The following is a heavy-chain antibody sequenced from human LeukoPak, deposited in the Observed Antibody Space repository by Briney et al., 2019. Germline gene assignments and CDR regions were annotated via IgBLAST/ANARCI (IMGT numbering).Heavy chain of an antibody. V-gene: IGHV3-23*01. Sequence: GGSPRLSCAASGFTFSSYAMSWVRQAPGKGLEWVSAISGSGGSTYYADSVKGRFTISRDNSKNTLYLQMNSLRAEDTAVYYCANLFRGVTALFDYWGQGTLVTVSS. D-gene: IGHD3-10*01. J-gene: IGHJ4*02. CDR2: ISGSGGST. CDR1: GFTFSSYA. CDR3: ANLFRGVTALFDY.